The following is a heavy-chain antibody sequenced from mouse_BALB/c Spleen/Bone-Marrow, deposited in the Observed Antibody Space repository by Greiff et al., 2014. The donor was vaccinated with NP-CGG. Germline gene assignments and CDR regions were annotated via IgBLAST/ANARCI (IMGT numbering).Heavy chain of an antibody. D-gene: IGHD1-1*01. Sequence: VQLVESGAELMKPGASVKISCKAPGYTFSSYWIEWVKQRPGHGLEWIGEILPGSGSTNYNEKFKGKATFTADTSSNTAYMQLSSLTSEDSAVYYCAREDGLWYFDVWGAGTTVTVSS. CDR3: AREDGLWYFDV. J-gene: IGHJ1*01. CDR2: ILPGSGST. CDR1: GYTFSSYW. V-gene: IGHV1-9*01.